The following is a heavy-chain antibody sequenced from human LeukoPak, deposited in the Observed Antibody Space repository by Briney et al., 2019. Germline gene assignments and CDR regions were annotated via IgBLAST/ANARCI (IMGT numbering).Heavy chain of an antibody. CDR2: ISGSGGRT. J-gene: IGHJ4*02. V-gene: IGHV3-23*01. CDR1: GFTFATYA. D-gene: IGHD2-15*01. CDR3: ARDRSGGSFASMDY. Sequence: GGSLRLSCAASGFTFATYAMSWVRQAPGKGLEWVSGISGSGGRTYYADSVKGRFTISRDNSKNTLYLQMNSLRAEDTAVYYCARDRSGGSFASMDYWGQGTLVTVSS.